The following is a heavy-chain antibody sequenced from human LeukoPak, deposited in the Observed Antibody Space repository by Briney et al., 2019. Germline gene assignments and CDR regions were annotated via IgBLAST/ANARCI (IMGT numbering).Heavy chain of an antibody. Sequence: GGSLRLSCAASGFTFSSYAMHWVRQAPGKGLEWVAVISYDGSNKYYADSVKGRFTISRDNAKNSLYLQMNSLRAEDTAVYYCARGVYSNYFHFDYWGQGTLVTVSS. CDR3: ARGVYSNYFHFDY. CDR2: ISYDGSNK. J-gene: IGHJ4*02. D-gene: IGHD4-4*01. CDR1: GFTFSSYA. V-gene: IGHV3-30-3*01.